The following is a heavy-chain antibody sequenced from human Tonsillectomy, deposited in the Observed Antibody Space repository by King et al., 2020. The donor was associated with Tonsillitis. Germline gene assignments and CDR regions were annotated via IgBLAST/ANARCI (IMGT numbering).Heavy chain of an antibody. CDR3: ARWGYDSSGHYTPHFDY. V-gene: IGHV4-59*01. CDR1: GGSISSYY. D-gene: IGHD3-22*01. CDR2: IYYSGST. Sequence: QLQESGPGLVKPSETLSLTCTVSGGSISSYYWSWIRQPPGKGLEGIGYIYYSGSTNYNPSLKSRVTISVDTSKNQFSLKLSSVTAADTAVYYCARWGYDSSGHYTPHFDYWGQGTLVTVSS. J-gene: IGHJ4*02.